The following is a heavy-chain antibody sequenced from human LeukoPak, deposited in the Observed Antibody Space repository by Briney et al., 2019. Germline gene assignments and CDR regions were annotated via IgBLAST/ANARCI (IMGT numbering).Heavy chain of an antibody. CDR1: GYTFTSYG. Sequence: ASVKVSCKASGYTFTSYGISWVRQGPGQGLEWMGWINTYNGDTNYAQKFQGRVTMTTDTSTSTVYIELRSLTSDDTAAYYCAREWWGYDVLTGDNWFDPWGQGTLVTVSS. CDR2: INTYNGDT. D-gene: IGHD3-9*01. V-gene: IGHV1-18*01. CDR3: AREWWGYDVLTGDNWFDP. J-gene: IGHJ5*02.